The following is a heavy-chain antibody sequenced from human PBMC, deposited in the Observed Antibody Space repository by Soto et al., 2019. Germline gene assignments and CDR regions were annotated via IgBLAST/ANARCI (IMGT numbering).Heavy chain of an antibody. Sequence: GGSLRLSCAASGFTVSSNYMSWVRQAPGKGLEWVSVIYSGGSTYYADSVKGRFTISRHNSKNTLYLQMNSLRAEDTAVYYCARVLNSNYRVISSYYMDVWGKGTTVTVSS. CDR2: IYSGGST. V-gene: IGHV3-53*04. J-gene: IGHJ6*03. D-gene: IGHD4-4*01. CDR1: GFTVSSNY. CDR3: ARVLNSNYRVISSYYMDV.